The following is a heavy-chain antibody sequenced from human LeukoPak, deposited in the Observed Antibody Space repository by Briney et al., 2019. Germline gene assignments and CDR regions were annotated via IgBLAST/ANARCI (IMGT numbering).Heavy chain of an antibody. CDR1: GVSFDDYY. Sequence: RPSETLSLTCAVSGVSFDDYYWAWVRQTPGKGLEWIGEINHSGYTNDSPSLKSRVTLSIDTSRKQFSLNLRSVTVADAGFYYFTIMTTGHDYWAHGTLVIVSS. CDR3: TIMTTGHDY. J-gene: IGHJ4*01. V-gene: IGHV4-34*01. CDR2: INHSGYT. D-gene: IGHD4-17*01.